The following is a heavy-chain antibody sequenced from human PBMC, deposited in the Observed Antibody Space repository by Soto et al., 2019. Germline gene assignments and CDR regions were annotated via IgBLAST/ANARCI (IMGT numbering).Heavy chain of an antibody. D-gene: IGHD5-18*01. CDR2: ISGRGTES. J-gene: IGHJ4*02. CDR1: GFTFINYA. Sequence: EVQLLESGGGLVQPGGSLRLSCAASGFTFINYAMHWVRRPPGKGLEWVSSISGRGTESYYADSVKGRFTISRDNSRNRLSRQMTSLRAEVTAIYFWAKDGGVYRYGLCGQGTLVTVSS. CDR3: AKDGGVYRYGL. V-gene: IGHV3-23*01.